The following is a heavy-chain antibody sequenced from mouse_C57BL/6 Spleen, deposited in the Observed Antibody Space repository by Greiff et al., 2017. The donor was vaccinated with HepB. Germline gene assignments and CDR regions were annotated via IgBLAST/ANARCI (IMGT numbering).Heavy chain of an antibody. CDR3: ARRAYDYAMDY. CDR2: ISSGSSTI. Sequence: EVQLMESGGGLVKPGGSLKLSCAASGFTFSDYGMHWVRQAPEKGLEWVAYISSGSSTIYYADTVKGRFTISRDNAKNTLFVQMTSLRSEDTAMYYCARRAYDYAMDYWGQGTSVTVSS. J-gene: IGHJ4*01. V-gene: IGHV5-17*01. D-gene: IGHD2-4*01. CDR1: GFTFSDYG.